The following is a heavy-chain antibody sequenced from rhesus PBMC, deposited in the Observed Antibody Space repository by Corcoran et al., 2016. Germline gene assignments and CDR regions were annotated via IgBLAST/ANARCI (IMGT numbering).Heavy chain of an antibody. J-gene: IGHJ4*01. CDR1: GGSISDDYY. CDR3: ARPLAAGQVEVDY. V-gene: IGHV4-106*01. D-gene: IGHD6-13*01. Sequence: QVQLQESGPGLVKPSETLSLTCAVSGGSISDDYYWSWIRQPPGKGLEWIGYIYGSCGGTHYNPSLKNRVTISIDTSKNQFSLTLGSVTAADTAVYYCARPLAAGQVEVDYWGQGVLVTVSS. CDR2: IYGSCGGT.